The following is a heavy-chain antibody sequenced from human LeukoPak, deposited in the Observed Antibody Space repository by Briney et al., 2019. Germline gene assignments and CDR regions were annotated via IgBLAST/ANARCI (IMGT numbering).Heavy chain of an antibody. CDR2: IYSGGST. J-gene: IGHJ4*02. Sequence: GGSLRLSCAASEFSVGSNYMTWVRQAPGKGLEWVSLIYSGGSTYYADSVKGRFTISRDNSKNTLYLQMNSLKPEDTAVYYCAGGGGWHIDDWGQGTQVTVSS. V-gene: IGHV3-66*01. CDR1: EFSVGSNY. CDR3: AGGGGWHIDD. D-gene: IGHD3-16*01.